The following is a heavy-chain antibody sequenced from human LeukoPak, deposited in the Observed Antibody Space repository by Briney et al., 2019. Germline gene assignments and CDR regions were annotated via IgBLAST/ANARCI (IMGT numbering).Heavy chain of an antibody. CDR3: AKDRIGGGYSAYEPFDY. D-gene: IGHD5-12*01. V-gene: IGHV3-7*03. CDR2: IKQDGSEN. Sequence: GGSLRLSCAASGFTFSTYWMSWVRQAPGKGLEWVANIKQDGSENYYVDSVKGRFTISRDNAKNSLYLQMNSLRVEDTAVYFCAKDRIGGGYSAYEPFDYWGQGTLVTVSS. J-gene: IGHJ4*02. CDR1: GFTFSTYW.